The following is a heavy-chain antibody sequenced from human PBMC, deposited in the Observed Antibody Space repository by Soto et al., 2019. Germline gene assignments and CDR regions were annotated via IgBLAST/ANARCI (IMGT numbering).Heavy chain of an antibody. V-gene: IGHV3-23*01. CDR2: ISGSGDTT. J-gene: IGHJ4*02. Sequence: GGSLRLSCAASGFTFSTYAMNWVRQAPGKELELVSAISGSGDTTYYADSVKGRFTVSRDNSKNTLYLQMNSLRAEDTAVFYCAKERSSGWSFDYWGPGTLVTVSS. CDR3: AKERSSGWSFDY. CDR1: GFTFSTYA. D-gene: IGHD6-19*01.